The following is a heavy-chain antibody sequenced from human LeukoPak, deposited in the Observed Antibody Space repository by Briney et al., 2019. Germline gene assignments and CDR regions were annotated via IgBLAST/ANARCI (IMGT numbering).Heavy chain of an antibody. V-gene: IGHV3-21*06. D-gene: IGHD5-18*01. CDR3: FTRLGYIFGRDY. CDR2: ISSSSSYK. Sequence: GGSLRLSCAASGFTFSSYSMNWVRQAPGKGLEWVSFISSSSSYKYYADSVKGRFTISRDNAKNSLSLQMNSLRAEDTAVYYCFTRLGYIFGRDYWGQGTLVTVSS. CDR1: GFTFSSYS. J-gene: IGHJ4*02.